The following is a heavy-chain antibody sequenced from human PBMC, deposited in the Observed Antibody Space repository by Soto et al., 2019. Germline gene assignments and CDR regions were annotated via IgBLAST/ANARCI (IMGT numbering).Heavy chain of an antibody. V-gene: IGHV4-39*01. Sequence: LQLQESGPGLVKPSETLSLTCTVSGGSISSSSYYWGWIRQPPGKGLEWIGSIYYSGSTYYNPSLKSRVTISVDTSKNQFSLKLSSVTAADTAVYYCARHGDPYSKDYYYGMDVWGQGTTVTVSS. J-gene: IGHJ6*02. D-gene: IGHD4-4*01. CDR1: GGSISSSSYY. CDR3: ARHGDPYSKDYYYGMDV. CDR2: IYYSGST.